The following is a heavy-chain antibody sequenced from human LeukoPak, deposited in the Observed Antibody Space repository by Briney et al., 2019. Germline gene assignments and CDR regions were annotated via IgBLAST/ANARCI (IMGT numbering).Heavy chain of an antibody. Sequence: HTGGSLRLSCAASGFTFSSYWMSWVRQAPGKGLEWVANIKQDGSEKYYVDSVKGRFTNSRDNAKNSLYLQMNSLRAEDTAVYYCARDYHDDTASLFDYWGQGTLVTVSS. CDR3: ARDYHDDTASLFDY. D-gene: IGHD5-18*01. J-gene: IGHJ4*02. CDR1: GFTFSSYW. CDR2: IKQDGSEK. V-gene: IGHV3-7*01.